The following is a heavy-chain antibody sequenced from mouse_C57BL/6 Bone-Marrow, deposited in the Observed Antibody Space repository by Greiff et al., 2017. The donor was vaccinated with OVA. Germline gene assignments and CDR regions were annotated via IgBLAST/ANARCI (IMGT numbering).Heavy chain of an antibody. V-gene: IGHV1-69*01. CDR1: GYTFTSYW. D-gene: IGHD2-5*01. J-gene: IGHJ2*01. CDR3: ARGRDYYSNYGDY. CDR2: IDPSDSYT. Sequence: VQLQQPGAELVMPGASVKLSCKASGYTFTSYWMHWVKQRPGQGLEWIGEIDPSDSYTNYNQKFKGKSTLTVDKSSSTAYMQLSSLTSEDSAVYYCARGRDYYSNYGDYWGQGTTLTVSS.